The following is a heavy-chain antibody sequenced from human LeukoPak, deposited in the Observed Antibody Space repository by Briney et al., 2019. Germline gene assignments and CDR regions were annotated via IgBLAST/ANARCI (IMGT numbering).Heavy chain of an antibody. V-gene: IGHV1-69*04. CDR3: AIQPSGGATAFDY. Sequence: ASVKVSCKASGGTFSSYAISWVRQAPGQGLEWMGRIIPILGIANYAQKFQGRVTITADKSTSTAYMELSSLRSEDTAVYYCAIQPSGGATAFDYWGQGTLVTVSS. D-gene: IGHD5-12*01. CDR2: IIPILGIA. J-gene: IGHJ4*02. CDR1: GGTFSSYA.